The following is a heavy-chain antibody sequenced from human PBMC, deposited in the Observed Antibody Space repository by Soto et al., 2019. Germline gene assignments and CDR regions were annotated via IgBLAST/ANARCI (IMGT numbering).Heavy chain of an antibody. Sequence: SGPTLLNPTHTLTLTCTFSGFARSTSLVCLVLIRHPPGKALEWLALIYWNDDKRYSPSLKSRLTITKDTSKNQVVLTMTNMDPAATETYYCAHSGSHPGLSKFESWGKGTMVTVSS. V-gene: IGHV2-5*01. J-gene: IGHJ4*02. CDR1: GFARSTSLVC. D-gene: IGHD2-2*01. CDR3: AHSGSHPGLSKFES. CDR2: IYWNDDK.